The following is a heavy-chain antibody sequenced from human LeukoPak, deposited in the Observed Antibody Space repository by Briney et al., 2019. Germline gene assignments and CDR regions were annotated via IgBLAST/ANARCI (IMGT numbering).Heavy chain of an antibody. CDR2: ISTSSSYI. D-gene: IGHD1-1*01. CDR3: AREEDGKAESFDH. V-gene: IGHV3-21*01. Sequence: PGGSLRLSCAASGFTFSSYWMHWVRHAPGKGLEWVSSISTSSSYIYYADSVKGRFTISRDNAKNSLYLQMNSLRAEDTAVYYCAREEDGKAESFDHWGQGTLVTVSS. CDR1: GFTFSSYW. J-gene: IGHJ5*02.